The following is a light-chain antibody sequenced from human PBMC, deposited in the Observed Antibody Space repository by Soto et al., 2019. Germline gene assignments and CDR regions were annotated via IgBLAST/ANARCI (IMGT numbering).Light chain of an antibody. CDR1: STDVGDYSF. CDR3: CSYARTFVV. V-gene: IGLV2-11*01. J-gene: IGLJ2*01. Sequence: QSVLTQPRSVSGSPGQSVTISCTGTSTDVGDYSFVSWYQQHPGKAPKLMIYDVSRRPSGVPDRFSGSKSGNTASLTISRLQAEDEADYYCCSYARTFVVLGGGTQLTVL. CDR2: DVS.